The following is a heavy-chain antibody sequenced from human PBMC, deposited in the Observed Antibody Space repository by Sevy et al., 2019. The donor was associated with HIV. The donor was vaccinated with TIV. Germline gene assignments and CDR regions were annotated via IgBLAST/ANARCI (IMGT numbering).Heavy chain of an antibody. CDR2: ISTSGKST. V-gene: IGHV3-48*03. J-gene: IGHJ5*02. CDR1: GFTFSSYE. CDR3: LRAGGADDAGFDP. Sequence: GGSLRLSCVASGFTFSSYEMNWVRQAPGKGLEWVSKISTSGKSTFYADSVEGRVTISRDNTKNSVFLETNNLRVEDTAVYYCLRAGGADDAGFDPWGQGTLVTVST. D-gene: IGHD3-16*01.